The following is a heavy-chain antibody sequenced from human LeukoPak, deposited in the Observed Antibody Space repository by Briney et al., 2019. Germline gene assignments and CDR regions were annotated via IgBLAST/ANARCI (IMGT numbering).Heavy chain of an antibody. V-gene: IGHV3-48*01. CDR1: GFTFDDYG. CDR3: AREAPAFDY. J-gene: IGHJ4*02. Sequence: GGSLRLSCAAPGFTFDDYGVNWVRQAPGKGLEWVSYISSSSSTITYADSVQGRFTISRDNARNSLYLEMNSLSAEDTAVYYCAREAPAFDYWGQGTLVTVSS. CDR2: ISSSSSTI.